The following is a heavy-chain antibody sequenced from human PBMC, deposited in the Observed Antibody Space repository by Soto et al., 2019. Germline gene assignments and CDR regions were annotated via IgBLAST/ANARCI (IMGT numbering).Heavy chain of an antibody. CDR3: AKSGNFDFCCRYSRYNWFDP. J-gene: IGHJ5*02. CDR2: ISGSGGST. CDR1: GFTFSSYA. V-gene: IGHV3-23*01. D-gene: IGHD3-3*01. Sequence: GGSLRLSCAASGFTFSSYAMSWVRQAPGKGLEWVSAISGSGGSTYYGDSVKGRCNTSRENSKNTLYLKMNSLRAEDTAVYYGAKSGNFDFCCRYSRYNWFDPWGQGTLVTVSS.